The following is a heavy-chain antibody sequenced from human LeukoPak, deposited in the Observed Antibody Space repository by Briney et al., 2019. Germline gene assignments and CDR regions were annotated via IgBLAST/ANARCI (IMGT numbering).Heavy chain of an antibody. Sequence: GESLKISCEGSGYSFTSYWIGWVRQMPGKGLEWMGIIYPGDSDTRYSPSFQGQVTISADKSISTAYLQWSSLKASDTAMYYCARHHYYYYYGMDVWGQGTTVTVSS. CDR3: ARHHYYYYYGMDV. V-gene: IGHV5-51*01. J-gene: IGHJ6*02. CDR1: GYSFTSYW. CDR2: IYPGDSDT.